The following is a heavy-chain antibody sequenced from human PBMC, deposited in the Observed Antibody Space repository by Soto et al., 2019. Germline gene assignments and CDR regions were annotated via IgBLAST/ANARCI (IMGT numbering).Heavy chain of an antibody. CDR2: ISTTSSSI. Sequence: ERCLRLSCAASGFTFSSYSMNWVRQAPGKGLEWISYISTTSSSIYYADSVKGRFTISRDNAKNSLFLQMNSLRDEDTAVYYCARKGVAFDYWGRGALVTVSS. V-gene: IGHV3-48*02. D-gene: IGHD3-3*01. J-gene: IGHJ4*02. CDR3: ARKGVAFDY. CDR1: GFTFSSYS.